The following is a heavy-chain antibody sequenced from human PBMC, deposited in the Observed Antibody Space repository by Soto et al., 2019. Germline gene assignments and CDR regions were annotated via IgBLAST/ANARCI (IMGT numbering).Heavy chain of an antibody. V-gene: IGHV4-4*02. CDR2: IYHSGST. J-gene: IGHJ5*02. CDR1: SGSISSSNW. CDR3: ASQRSIAVTGPNWFDP. D-gene: IGHD6-6*01. Sequence: NPSETLSLTCAVSSGSISSSNWWSWVRQPPGKGLEWIGEIYHSGSTNYNPSLKSRVTISVDTSKNQFSLKLSSVTAADTAVYYCASQRSIAVTGPNWFDPWGQGTLVTVSS.